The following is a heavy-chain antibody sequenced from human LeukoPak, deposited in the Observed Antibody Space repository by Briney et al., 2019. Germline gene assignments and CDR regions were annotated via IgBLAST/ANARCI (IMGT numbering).Heavy chain of an antibody. J-gene: IGHJ4*02. CDR2: ISTSGST. CDR1: GGSTSSYY. Sequence: PSETLSLTCTVSGGSTSSYYWSWVRQAAGKGLEWIGRISTSGSTNYNPALKSRVTMSVDTSKNQFSLELSSVTAADTAVYYCARVAAATTNPRFDYWGQGTLVTVSS. CDR3: ARVAAATTNPRFDY. D-gene: IGHD5-24*01. V-gene: IGHV4-4*07.